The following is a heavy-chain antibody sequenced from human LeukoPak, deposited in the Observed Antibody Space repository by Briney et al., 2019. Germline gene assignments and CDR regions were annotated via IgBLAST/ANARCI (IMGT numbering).Heavy chain of an antibody. J-gene: IGHJ3*02. CDR2: IYSGGST. CDR1: GFTASTNY. D-gene: IGHD1-26*01. V-gene: IGHV3-53*04. Sequence: PGGSLRLSCAASGFTASTNYMSWVRQAPGKGLEWASVIYSGGSTYYADSVKGRFTISRHDSRNTLYLQMNGLRTEDTAVYYCAKGGGWENPAFHIWGQGTMVTVAS. CDR3: AKGGGWENPAFHI.